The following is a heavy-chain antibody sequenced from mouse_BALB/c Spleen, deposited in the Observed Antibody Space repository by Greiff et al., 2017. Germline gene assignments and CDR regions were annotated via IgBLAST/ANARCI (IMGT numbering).Heavy chain of an antibody. D-gene: IGHD2-12*01. CDR1: GFSLTSYG. CDR3: ARDCYPSYWYFDV. CDR2: IWAGGST. J-gene: IGHJ1*01. V-gene: IGHV2-9*02. Sequence: VQLQESGPGLVAPSQSLSITCTVSGFSLTSYGVHWVRQPPGKGLEWLGVIWAGGSTNYNSALMSRLSISKDNSKSQVFLKMNSLQTDDTAMYYCARDCYPSYWYFDVWGAGTTVTVSS.